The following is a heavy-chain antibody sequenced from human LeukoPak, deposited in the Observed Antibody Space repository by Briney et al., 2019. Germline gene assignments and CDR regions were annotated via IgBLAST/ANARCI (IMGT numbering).Heavy chain of an antibody. Sequence: GGSLRLSCAASGFTFSSYSMNWVRQAPGKGLEWVSVIYSGGSTYYADSVKGRFTISRDNSKNTLYLQMNSLRAEDTAVYYCARVAHYYDSSGYLDYWAREPWSPSPQ. CDR1: GFTFSSYS. J-gene: IGHJ4*02. D-gene: IGHD3-22*01. CDR3: ARVAHYYDSSGYLDY. V-gene: IGHV3-66*01. CDR2: IYSGGST.